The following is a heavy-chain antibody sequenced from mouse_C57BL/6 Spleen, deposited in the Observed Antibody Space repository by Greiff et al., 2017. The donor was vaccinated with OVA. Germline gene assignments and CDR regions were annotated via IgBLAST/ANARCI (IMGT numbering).Heavy chain of an antibody. V-gene: IGHV1-72*01. CDR2: IDPNSGGT. J-gene: IGHJ1*03. CDR3: ARGGHYYGSSYGWYFDV. D-gene: IGHD1-1*01. CDR1: GYTFPSYW. Sequence: QVQLKQPGAELVKPGASVKLSCKASGYTFPSYWMHWVKQRPGRGLEWIGRIDPNSGGTKYNEKFKSKATLTVDKPSSTAYMQLSSLTSEDSAVYYGARGGHYYGSSYGWYFDVWGTGTTVTVSS.